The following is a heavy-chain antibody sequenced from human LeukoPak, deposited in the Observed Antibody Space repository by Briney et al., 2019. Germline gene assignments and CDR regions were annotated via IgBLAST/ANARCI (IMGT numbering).Heavy chain of an antibody. CDR1: GGSISSSSYY. CDR3: ARHIDFHDAFDI. D-gene: IGHD1-26*01. J-gene: IGHJ3*02. Sequence: SETLSLTCTVSGGSISSSSYYWGWIRQPPGKGLEWIGSIYYSGSTYYNPSLKSRVTISVDTSKNQFSLKLSSVTAADTAVYYCARHIDFHDAFDIWGQGTMVTVSS. CDR2: IYYSGST. V-gene: IGHV4-39*01.